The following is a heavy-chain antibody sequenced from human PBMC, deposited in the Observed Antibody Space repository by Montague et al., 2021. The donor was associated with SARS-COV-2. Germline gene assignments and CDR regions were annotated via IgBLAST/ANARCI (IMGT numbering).Heavy chain of an antibody. CDR1: GDSMTYFY. V-gene: IGHV4-59*01. CDR3: ARGATRTFDY. J-gene: IGHJ4*02. D-gene: IGHD1-1*01. CDR2: IFYRGTT. Sequence: SETLSLTCTVSGDSMTYFYWSWIRQTPEKGLEWIGYIFYRGTTKYNPSLESRVTITVDTSKDQFYLKLNSVTAADTAVYYCARGATRTFDYWGQGTWVTVSS.